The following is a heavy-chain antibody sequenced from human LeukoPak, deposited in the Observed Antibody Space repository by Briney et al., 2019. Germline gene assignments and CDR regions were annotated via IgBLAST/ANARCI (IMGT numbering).Heavy chain of an antibody. J-gene: IGHJ5*02. CDR1: GFTFSSYS. V-gene: IGHV3-21*01. D-gene: IGHD3/OR15-3a*01. CDR3: ARDGPVNWFDP. CDR2: ISSSSSYI. Sequence: PGGSLRLSCAASGFTFSSYSMNWVRQAPGKGLEWVSSISSSSSYIYYAHSVKGRFTISRDNAKNSLYLQMNSLRAEDTAVYYCARDGPVNWFDPWGQGTLVTVSS.